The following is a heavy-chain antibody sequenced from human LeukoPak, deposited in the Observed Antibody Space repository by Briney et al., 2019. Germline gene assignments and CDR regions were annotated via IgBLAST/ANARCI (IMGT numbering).Heavy chain of an antibody. J-gene: IGHJ4*02. CDR1: GFTFSSYG. CDR3: AKDYLYGDYFDY. D-gene: IGHD4-17*01. CDR2: ISYDGSNK. V-gene: IGHV3-30*18. Sequence: GGSLRLSCAASGFTFSSYGMHWVRQAPGKGLEWAAVISYDGSNKYYADSVKGRFTISRDNSKNTLYLQMNSLRAEDTAVYYCAKDYLYGDYFDYWGQGTLVTVSS.